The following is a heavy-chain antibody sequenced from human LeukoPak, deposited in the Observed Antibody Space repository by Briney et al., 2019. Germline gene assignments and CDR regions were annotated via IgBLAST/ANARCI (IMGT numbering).Heavy chain of an antibody. Sequence: GGSLRLSCAASGFAFSGFAMGWVRQSAGKGLEWLSTINGGGNTTFYADSVKGRFTISRDNSKNTLYLHMDSLRPDDTAIYYCTKELHVAVAVADYYYFYMDVWGRGTAVTVSS. V-gene: IGHV3-23*01. CDR1: GFAFSGFA. J-gene: IGHJ6*03. D-gene: IGHD6-19*01. CDR2: INGGGNTT. CDR3: TKELHVAVAVADYYYFYMDV.